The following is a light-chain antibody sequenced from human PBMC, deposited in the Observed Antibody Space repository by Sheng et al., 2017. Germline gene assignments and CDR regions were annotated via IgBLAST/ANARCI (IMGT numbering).Light chain of an antibody. CDR1: QDIDNY. V-gene: IGKV1-33*01. Sequence: DIQMTQSPSSLSASVGDRVTITCQASQDIDNYLNWYQHKPGKAPKFLIYDASNLETGVPSRFSGSGSGTEFTLTISSLQPDDIATYYCQKYESSWTFGQGTKVEIK. CDR3: QKYESSWT. CDR2: DAS. J-gene: IGKJ1*01.